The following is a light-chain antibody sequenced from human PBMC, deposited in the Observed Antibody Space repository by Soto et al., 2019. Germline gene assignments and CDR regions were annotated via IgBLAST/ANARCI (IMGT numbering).Light chain of an antibody. CDR3: SSYTSSSTVV. CDR2: DVS. J-gene: IGLJ2*01. CDR1: SSDVGGYQF. V-gene: IGLV2-14*03. Sequence: QSALTQPASVSGSPGQSITISCTGTSSDVGGYQFVSWYQHHPGKAPKLMIFDVSNRPPGVSDRFSGSKSGNTASLTISGLQAEDEADYYCSSYTSSSTVVFGGGTKVTVL.